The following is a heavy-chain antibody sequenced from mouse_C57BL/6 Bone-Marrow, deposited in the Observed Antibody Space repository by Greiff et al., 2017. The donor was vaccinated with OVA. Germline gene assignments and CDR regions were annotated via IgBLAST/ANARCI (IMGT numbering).Heavy chain of an antibody. Sequence: VQLKESGPELVKPGASVKIPCKASGYTFTDYNMDWVKQSHGKSLEWIGDINPNNGGTIYNQKFKGKATLTVDKSSSTAYMELRSLTSEDTAVYYCARSHYYGSSYVYWYFDVWGTGTTVTVSS. CDR3: ARSHYYGSSYVYWYFDV. CDR2: INPNNGGT. J-gene: IGHJ1*03. D-gene: IGHD1-1*01. V-gene: IGHV1-18*01. CDR1: GYTFTDYN.